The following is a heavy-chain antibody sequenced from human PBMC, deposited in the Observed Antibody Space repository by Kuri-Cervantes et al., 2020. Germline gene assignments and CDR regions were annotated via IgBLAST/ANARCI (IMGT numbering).Heavy chain of an antibody. J-gene: IGHJ4*02. D-gene: IGHD6-19*01. CDR3: ARDKYSSGWHDY. CDR1: GFTFDDYA. CDR2: ISSSSNYI. V-gene: IGHV3-21*03. Sequence: GESLKISCAASGFTFDDYAMHWVRQAPGKGLEWVSFISSSSNYIYYADSVKGRFTISRDNAKNSLYLQMNSLRVEDTAVYYCARDKYSSGWHDYWGQGTLVTVSS.